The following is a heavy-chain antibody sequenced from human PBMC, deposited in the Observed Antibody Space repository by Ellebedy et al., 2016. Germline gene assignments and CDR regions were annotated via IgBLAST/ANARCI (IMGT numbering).Heavy chain of an antibody. CDR1: GFTFSAYA. CDR3: ARRRGLDYFDY. V-gene: IGHV3-23*01. Sequence: GESLKISCAGSGFTFSAYAMNWVRQAPGKGLEWVSGISGNGGSAFYADSVKGRFTISRDNPKNTLSLQMNSLTGCDTAVYFCARRRGLDYFDYWGQGALVTVSS. J-gene: IGHJ4*02. CDR2: ISGNGGSA.